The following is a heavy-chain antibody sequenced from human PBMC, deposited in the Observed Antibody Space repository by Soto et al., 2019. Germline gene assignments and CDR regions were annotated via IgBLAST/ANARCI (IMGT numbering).Heavy chain of an antibody. J-gene: IGHJ6*02. CDR2: IVPLFRTT. V-gene: IGHV1-69*06. CDR3: ARGGYSSTWSNLLDRSGLDV. D-gene: IGHD6-13*01. Sequence: GASVKVACKTSGGTVISYAINWVRQAPGQGLEWMGGIVPLFRTTNYAQKFQGRVTITADTSTYTVYMELSELRSGDTAVYYCARGGYSSTWSNLLDRSGLDVWGQGTTVTVSS. CDR1: GGTVISYA.